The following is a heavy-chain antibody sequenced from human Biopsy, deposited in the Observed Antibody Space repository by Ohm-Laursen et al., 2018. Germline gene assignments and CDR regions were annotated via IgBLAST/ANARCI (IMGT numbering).Heavy chain of an antibody. CDR3: ARDGEAKYCKHGVCPSDF. J-gene: IGHJ4*02. V-gene: IGHV3-21*01. CDR1: GFSFDECI. Sequence: SLRLSCTASGFSFDECIFNWVRQAPGKGLEWVSSISASGNHIYYTDSVKGRFTVSRDNGKNSVYLQMNSLRVEDTAVYYCARDGEAKYCKHGVCPSDFWGQGTLVTVSS. D-gene: IGHD2-8*01. CDR2: ISASGNHI.